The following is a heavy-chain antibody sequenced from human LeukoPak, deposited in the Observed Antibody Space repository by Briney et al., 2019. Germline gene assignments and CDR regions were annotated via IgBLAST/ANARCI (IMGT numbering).Heavy chain of an antibody. V-gene: IGHV4-39*01. J-gene: IGHJ6*02. D-gene: IGHD5-12*01. CDR1: GGSISTSTYY. Sequence: SETLSLTCTVSGGSISTSTYYWGWIRQPPGKGLEWIGSISYSGSTYNNPSLKSQVTISVDTSKNQFSLKLSSVTAADTAVYYCARVQWLRSLYYYYGMDVWGQGTTVTVSS. CDR3: ARVQWLRSLYYYYGMDV. CDR2: ISYSGST.